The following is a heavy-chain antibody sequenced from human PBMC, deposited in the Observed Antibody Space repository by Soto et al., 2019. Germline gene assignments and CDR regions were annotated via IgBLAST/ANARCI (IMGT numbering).Heavy chain of an antibody. CDR3: AKVLTGDLDY. J-gene: IGHJ4*02. Sequence: GGSLRLSCAASGFTFSNYAMNWVRQAPGKGLEWVSGISGRGGDTAYADSMKGRFTLSRDNSKNTLYLQMNSLRAEDTAVYYCAKVLTGDLDYWGQGTLVTVSS. D-gene: IGHD7-27*01. V-gene: IGHV3-23*01. CDR2: ISGRGGDT. CDR1: GFTFSNYA.